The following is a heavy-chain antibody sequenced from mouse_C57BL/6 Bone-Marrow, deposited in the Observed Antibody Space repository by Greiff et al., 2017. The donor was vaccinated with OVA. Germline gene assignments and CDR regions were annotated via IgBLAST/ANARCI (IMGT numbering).Heavy chain of an antibody. CDR3: ARAEGLGGWYFDV. CDR1: GYTFTDYY. CDR2: IYPGSGNT. D-gene: IGHD2-4*01. Sequence: QVQLKQSGAELVRPGASVKLSCKASGYTFTDYYINWVKQRPGQGLEWIARIYPGSGNTYYNEKFKGKATLTAEKSSSTAYMQLSSLTSEDSAVYFCARAEGLGGWYFDVWGTGTTVTVSS. V-gene: IGHV1-76*01. J-gene: IGHJ1*03.